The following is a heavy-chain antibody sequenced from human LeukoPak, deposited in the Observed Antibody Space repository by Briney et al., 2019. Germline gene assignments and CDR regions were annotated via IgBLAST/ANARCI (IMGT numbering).Heavy chain of an antibody. CDR2: ISSSSNYI. J-gene: IGHJ4*02. CDR1: GFTFSSYA. CDR3: ARLDSIAVAGDY. D-gene: IGHD6-19*01. Sequence: GGSLRLSCAASGFTFSSYAMSWVRQAPGKGLESVSSISSSSNYIYYADSVKGRFTISRDNAKNSLYLQMNSLRAEDTAVYYCARLDSIAVAGDYWGQGTLVTVSS. V-gene: IGHV3-21*01.